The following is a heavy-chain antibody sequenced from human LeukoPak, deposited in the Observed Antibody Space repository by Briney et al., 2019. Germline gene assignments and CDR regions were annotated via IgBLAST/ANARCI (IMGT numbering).Heavy chain of an antibody. CDR2: IKQDGSEK. V-gene: IGHV3-7*01. Sequence: GGSLRLSCAASGFTFSSYWMSWVRQAPGKGLEWVANIKQDGSEKYYVDSVKGRFTISRDNAKNSLYLQMNSLRAEDTAVYYCARGYYDFWSGYFAQGNDYYYYYMDVWGKGTTVTVSS. J-gene: IGHJ6*03. D-gene: IGHD3-3*01. CDR1: GFTFSSYW. CDR3: ARGYYDFWSGYFAQGNDYYYYYMDV.